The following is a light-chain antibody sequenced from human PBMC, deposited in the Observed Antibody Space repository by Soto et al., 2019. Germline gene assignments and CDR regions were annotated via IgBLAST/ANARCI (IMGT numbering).Light chain of an antibody. CDR1: QSVSSN. V-gene: IGKV3D-15*01. Sequence: EIVMTQSPAPLSVSPGERATLSCRASQSVSSNLAWYQQKPGQAPRLLIYGAFSRATGIPDRFSGSGSGTDFTLTISRLEPEDFAVYYCQQYDIWPPTFGQGTKVDI. CDR2: GAF. J-gene: IGKJ1*01. CDR3: QQYDIWPPT.